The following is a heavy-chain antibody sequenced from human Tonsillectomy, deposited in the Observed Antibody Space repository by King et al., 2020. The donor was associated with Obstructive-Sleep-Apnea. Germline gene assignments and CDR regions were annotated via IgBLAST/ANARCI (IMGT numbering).Heavy chain of an antibody. J-gene: IGHJ6*02. CDR3: AKDKDEYGDYVRGDYYYGMDV. CDR2: ISWNSGSI. Sequence: QLVQSGGGLVQPGRSLRLSCAASGFTFDDYAMHWVRQAPGKGLEWVSVISWNSGSIGYADSVKGRITISSDNAKNSLYLHMNSLRAEDTALYYCAKDKDEYGDYVRGDYYYGMDVWGQGTTVTVSS. CDR1: GFTFDDYA. V-gene: IGHV3-9*01. D-gene: IGHD4-17*01.